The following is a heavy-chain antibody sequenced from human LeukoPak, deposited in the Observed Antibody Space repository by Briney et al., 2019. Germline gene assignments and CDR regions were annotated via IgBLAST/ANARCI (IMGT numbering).Heavy chain of an antibody. CDR3: AKMGATTVDY. CDR2: ISYDGSNK. Sequence: GGSLRLSCAASGFTFSSYGMHWVRQAPVKGLEWVAVISYDGSNKYYADSVKGRFTISRDNSKNTLYLQMNSLRAEDTAVYYCAKMGATTVDYWGQGTLVTVSS. J-gene: IGHJ4*02. D-gene: IGHD1-26*01. V-gene: IGHV3-30*18. CDR1: GFTFSSYG.